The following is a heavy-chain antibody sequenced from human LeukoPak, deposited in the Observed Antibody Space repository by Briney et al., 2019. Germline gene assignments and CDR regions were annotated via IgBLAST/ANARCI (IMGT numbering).Heavy chain of an antibody. CDR3: ARDAGNYGGNSEAFDI. D-gene: IGHD4-23*01. V-gene: IGHV4-31*03. CDR2: IYYSGST. J-gene: IGHJ3*02. CDR1: GGSISSGGYY. Sequence: SQTLSLTCTVSGGSISSGGYYWSWVRQHPGKGLEWIGYIYYSGSTYYNPSLKGRVTISVDTSKNQFSLKLSSVTAADTAVYYCARDAGNYGGNSEAFDIWGQGTMVTVSS.